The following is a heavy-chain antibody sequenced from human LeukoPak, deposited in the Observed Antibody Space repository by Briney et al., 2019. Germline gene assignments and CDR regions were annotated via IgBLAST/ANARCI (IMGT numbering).Heavy chain of an antibody. Sequence: PSETLSLICTVSGGSISGYYWSWIRQPPGKGLEWIGYIYYSGSTNYNPSLKSRVTISLDTSKNQFSMKLSSVTAADTAVYYCARVLTYGSRTYYFDYWGQGTLVTVSS. V-gene: IGHV4-59*01. CDR1: GGSISGYY. CDR2: IYYSGST. CDR3: ARVLTYGSRTYYFDY. J-gene: IGHJ4*02. D-gene: IGHD3-10*01.